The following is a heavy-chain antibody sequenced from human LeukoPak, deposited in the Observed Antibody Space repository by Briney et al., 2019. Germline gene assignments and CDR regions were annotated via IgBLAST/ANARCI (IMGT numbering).Heavy chain of an antibody. V-gene: IGHV4-39*01. CDR2: IYYTEST. Sequence: QPSETLSLTCTVSGDSISSTSYYWGWIRQPPGKGLEWIGSIYYTESTSYNPSLKSRVTMSIDTSKNQFSLKLSSVTAADTAVYYCARLSLLLWFGELRYNWFDPWGQGTLVTVSS. D-gene: IGHD3-10*01. CDR1: GDSISSTSYY. CDR3: ARLSLLLWFGELRYNWFDP. J-gene: IGHJ5*02.